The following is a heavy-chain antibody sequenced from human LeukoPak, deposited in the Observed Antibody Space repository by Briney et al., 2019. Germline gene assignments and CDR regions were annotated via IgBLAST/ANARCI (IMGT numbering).Heavy chain of an antibody. Sequence: ASETLSLTCTVSGGSISSYYWSWLRQPPGKGLEWIGYIYYSGITNYNPSLKSRVTISVDTSKNQFSLKLSSVTAADTAIYYCARGPGGGSYNWFDPWGQGTLVTVSS. CDR3: ARGPGGGSYNWFDP. CDR2: IYYSGIT. D-gene: IGHD2-15*01. J-gene: IGHJ5*02. CDR1: GGSISSYY. V-gene: IGHV4-59*01.